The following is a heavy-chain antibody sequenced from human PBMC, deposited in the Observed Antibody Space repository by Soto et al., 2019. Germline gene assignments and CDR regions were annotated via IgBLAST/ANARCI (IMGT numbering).Heavy chain of an antibody. CDR1: GFTFTSSA. Sequence: SVKVSCKASGFTFTSSAMQWVRQARGQRLEWIGWIVVGSGNTNYAQKFQERVTITRDMSTSTAYMELSSLRSEDTAVYYCAADEYYDFWSGYSDAFDIWGQGTMVTVSS. D-gene: IGHD3-3*01. CDR2: IVVGSGNT. J-gene: IGHJ3*02. CDR3: AADEYYDFWSGYSDAFDI. V-gene: IGHV1-58*02.